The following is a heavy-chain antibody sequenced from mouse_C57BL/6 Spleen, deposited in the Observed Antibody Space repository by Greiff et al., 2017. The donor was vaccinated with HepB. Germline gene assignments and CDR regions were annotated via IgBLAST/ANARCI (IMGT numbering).Heavy chain of an antibody. CDR1: GYTFTSYW. J-gene: IGHJ2*01. Sequence: QVQLKQSGAELVKPGASVKLSCKASGYTFTSYWMQWVKQRPGQGLEWIGEIDPSDSYTNYNQKFKGKATLTVDTSSSTAYMQLSSLTSEDSAVYYCARSIYPYYFDYWGQSTTLTVSS. CDR2: IDPSDSYT. CDR3: ARSIYPYYFDY. V-gene: IGHV1-50*01. D-gene: IGHD2-3*01.